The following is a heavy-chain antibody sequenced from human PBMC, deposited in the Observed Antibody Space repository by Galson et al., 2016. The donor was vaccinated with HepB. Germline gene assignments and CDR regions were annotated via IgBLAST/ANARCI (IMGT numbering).Heavy chain of an antibody. CDR1: GFSFSLYD. V-gene: IGHV3-13*01. D-gene: IGHD4-17*01. J-gene: IGHJ6*04. Sequence: SLRLSCAASGFSFSLYDMHWVRQVTGKGLEWVSAIGTAPGDTNYLDSVKGRFTTSRENSDNSLYLPMNSLRPGDTAVKYCARGKSIWTTPWNYGLDVWGKGTTVTVSS. CDR2: IGTAPGDT. CDR3: ARGKSIWTTPWNYGLDV.